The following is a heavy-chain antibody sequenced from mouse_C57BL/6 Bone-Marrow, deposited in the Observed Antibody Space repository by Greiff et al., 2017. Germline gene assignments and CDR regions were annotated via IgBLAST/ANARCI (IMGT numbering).Heavy chain of an antibody. J-gene: IGHJ4*01. V-gene: IGHV2-2*01. CDR1: GFSLTSYG. CDR2: IWSGGST. Sequence: QVQLKESGPGLVQPSQSLSITCTVSGFSLTSYGVHWVRQSPGKGLEWLGVIWSGGSTDYNAAFISRLSISKDNSKSQVFFKMNSLQADDTAIYYCATNWGGSSLAMDYWGQGTSGTVSS. CDR3: ATNWGGSSLAMDY. D-gene: IGHD1-1*01.